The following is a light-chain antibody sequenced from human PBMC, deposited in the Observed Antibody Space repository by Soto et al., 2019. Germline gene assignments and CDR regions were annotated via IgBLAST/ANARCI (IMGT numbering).Light chain of an antibody. CDR2: GAS. CDR3: QQYGSSPLT. J-gene: IGKJ4*01. Sequence: EIVLTQSPGTLSLSPGERATLSCRASQSVRSSYLAWYQQKPGQPPRLLIYGASSRANGIPDRFSASGSGTDFTLTISRLEPEDFAVYYCQQYGSSPLTFGGGTKVEIK. CDR1: QSVRSSY. V-gene: IGKV3-20*01.